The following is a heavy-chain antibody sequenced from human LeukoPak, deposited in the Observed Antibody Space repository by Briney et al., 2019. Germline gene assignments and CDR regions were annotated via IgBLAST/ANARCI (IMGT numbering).Heavy chain of an antibody. D-gene: IGHD4-17*01. J-gene: IGHJ4*02. CDR1: GGSISSSSYY. Sequence: ETLSLTCTVSGGSISSSSYYWGWVRQAPGKGLEWVSAISGSGGSTYYAGSVKGRFTISRDNSKNTLYLQMNSLRAEDTAVYYCAKDLASYDYGDYGRRFDYWGQGTLVTVSS. V-gene: IGHV3-23*01. CDR3: AKDLASYDYGDYGRRFDY. CDR2: ISGSGGST.